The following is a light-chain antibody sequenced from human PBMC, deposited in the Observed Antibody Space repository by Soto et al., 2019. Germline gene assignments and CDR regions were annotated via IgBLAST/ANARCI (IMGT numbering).Light chain of an antibody. J-gene: IGLJ1*01. Sequence: QSVLTQPASVSGSPGQSITISCNGNSSDVGAYIYVSWYQHHSGKDPKVMIYEVTDRPSVVSDRFAGSKSSNTASLTISGLQSEDEADYYCCSYTSSRTDVFGTGTKVTAL. CDR1: SSDVGAYIY. CDR3: CSYTSSRTDV. CDR2: EVT. V-gene: IGLV2-14*01.